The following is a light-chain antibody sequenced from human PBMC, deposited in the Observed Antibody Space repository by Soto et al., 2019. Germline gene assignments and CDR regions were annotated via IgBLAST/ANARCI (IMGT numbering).Light chain of an antibody. CDR1: QSVSSN. J-gene: IGKJ1*01. V-gene: IGKV3-15*01. Sequence: EIVMTQSPATLSVSPGERATLSCRASQSVSSNLAWYQQKPGQAPRLLIHGVSTRATGIPARFSGNGSGTEFTLTISSLQSEDFAVYYCQQYNNWPQTFGQGTKVEIK. CDR3: QQYNNWPQT. CDR2: GVS.